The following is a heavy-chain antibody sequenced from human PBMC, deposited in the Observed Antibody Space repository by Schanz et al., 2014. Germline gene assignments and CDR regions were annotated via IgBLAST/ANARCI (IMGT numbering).Heavy chain of an antibody. Sequence: QMQLVQSGADVKKPGASVKVSCKASGYTFTGYSMHWVRQAPGRGLEWMGRINPNSGGTNYAQKFQGRVTMTRDTSISTVYMELTRLTFDDTAIYYCARDSDVSKYNLFDSWGQGTLVTVSS. CDR3: ARDSDVSKYNLFDS. J-gene: IGHJ5*01. CDR1: GYTFTGYS. V-gene: IGHV1-2*06. CDR2: INPNSGGT.